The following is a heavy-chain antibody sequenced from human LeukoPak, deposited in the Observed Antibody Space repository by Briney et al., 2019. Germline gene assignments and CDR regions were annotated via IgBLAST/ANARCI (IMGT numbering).Heavy chain of an antibody. CDR3: ARVYYYDSSGCDAFDI. J-gene: IGHJ3*02. Sequence: GSLRLSCAASGFTFSSYAMSWIRQPPGKGLEWIGEINHSGSTNYNPSLKSRVTISVDTSKNQFSLKLSSVTAADTAVYYCARVYYYDSSGCDAFDIWGQGTMVTVSS. D-gene: IGHD3-22*01. CDR1: GFTFSSYA. V-gene: IGHV4-34*01. CDR2: INHSGST.